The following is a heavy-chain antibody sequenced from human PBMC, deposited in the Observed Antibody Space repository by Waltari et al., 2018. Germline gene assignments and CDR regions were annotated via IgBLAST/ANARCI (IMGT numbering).Heavy chain of an antibody. Sequence: EVQLVESGGGLVQPGRSLRLSCTASGFTFGDYAMSWVRQAPGKGLEWVGFIRSKAYGGTTEYAASVKGRFTISRDDSKSIAYLQMNSLKTEDTAVYYCTEQYYYDSSWGQGTL. D-gene: IGHD3-22*01. CDR2: IRSKAYGGTT. CDR1: GFTFGDYA. J-gene: IGHJ4*02. V-gene: IGHV3-49*04. CDR3: TEQYYYDSS.